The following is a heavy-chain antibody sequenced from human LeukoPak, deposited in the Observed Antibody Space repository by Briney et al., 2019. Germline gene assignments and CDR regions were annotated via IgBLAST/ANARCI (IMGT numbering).Heavy chain of an antibody. CDR3: ARRNRWLQMGRGWYNWFDP. Sequence: SETLSLTCAVYGGSFSGYYWSWIRQPPGKGPEWIGEINHSGSTNYNPSLKSRVTISVDTSKNQFSLKLSSVTAADTAVYYCARRNRWLQMGRGWYNWFDPWGQGTLVTVSS. CDR1: GGSFSGYY. J-gene: IGHJ5*02. V-gene: IGHV4-34*01. CDR2: INHSGST. D-gene: IGHD5-24*01.